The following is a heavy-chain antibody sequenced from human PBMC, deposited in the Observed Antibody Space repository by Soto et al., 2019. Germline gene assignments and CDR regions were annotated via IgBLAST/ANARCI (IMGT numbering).Heavy chain of an antibody. CDR2: ISGSGGSI. Sequence: EVQLLESGGGLVQPGGSLRLSCAASGSTFSSDAMNWVRQAPGKGLERVSAISGSGGSIYYADSVKGRFTISRDNSKNMLFLQMNSLRAEDTAVYYCSKTTTARIAVAPRGLFDYWGQGTLVTVSS. CDR3: SKTTTARIAVAPRGLFDY. V-gene: IGHV3-23*01. J-gene: IGHJ4*02. CDR1: GSTFSSDA. D-gene: IGHD6-19*01.